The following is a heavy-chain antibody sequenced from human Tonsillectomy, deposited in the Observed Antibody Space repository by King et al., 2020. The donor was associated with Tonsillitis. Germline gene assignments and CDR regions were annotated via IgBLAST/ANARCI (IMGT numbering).Heavy chain of an antibody. J-gene: IGHJ5*02. CDR2: ITSSGNHR. Sequence: VQLVESGGGLVKPGGSLRLSCAASEFTFSIYSMNWVRQAPGKGLEWVSSITSSGNHRYYADSVNGRFTISRDNAKNSLYLQMNSLTVEDTAIYYCARSRDIAAWFDPWGQGALVTVSS. CDR1: EFTFSIYS. V-gene: IGHV3-21*01. D-gene: IGHD6-6*01. CDR3: ARSRDIAAWFDP.